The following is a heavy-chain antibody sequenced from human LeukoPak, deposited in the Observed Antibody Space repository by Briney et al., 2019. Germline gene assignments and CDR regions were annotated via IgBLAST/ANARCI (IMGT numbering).Heavy chain of an antibody. Sequence: GGSLRLSCAASGFNFRSYSMNWVRQAPGKGLEWVGRIRSKADGGTTDYAAPVKDRFSLSRDDSKNTLYLQMDSLKTEDTGVYYCTTGPALSGYYAFDYWGQGTLVTVSS. D-gene: IGHD3-22*01. CDR2: IRSKADGGTT. V-gene: IGHV3-15*01. CDR1: GFNFRSYS. J-gene: IGHJ4*02. CDR3: TTGPALSGYYAFDY.